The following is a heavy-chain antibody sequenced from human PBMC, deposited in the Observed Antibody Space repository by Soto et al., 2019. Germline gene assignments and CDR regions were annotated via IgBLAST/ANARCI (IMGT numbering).Heavy chain of an antibody. Sequence: SGPTLVNHTQTLTLTCTFSGFSLSTSGMCVSWIRQPPGKALEWLARIDWDDDKYYSTSLKTRLTISKDTSKNQVVLTMTNMDPVDTATYYCARMLLDEISYYYYMDVWGTGTTVTVSS. J-gene: IGHJ6*03. D-gene: IGHD3-10*01. CDR1: GFSLSTSGMC. CDR3: ARMLLDEISYYYYMDV. V-gene: IGHV2-70*11. CDR2: IDWDDDK.